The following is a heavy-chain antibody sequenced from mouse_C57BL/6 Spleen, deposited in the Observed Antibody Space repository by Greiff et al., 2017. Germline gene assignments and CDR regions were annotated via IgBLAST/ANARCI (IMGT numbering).Heavy chain of an antibody. CDR3: AGGSSPYWYFDV. D-gene: IGHD1-1*01. CDR1: GYTFTDYN. CDR2: INPNNGGT. V-gene: IGHV1-22*01. J-gene: IGHJ1*03. Sequence: EVQLQQSGPELVKPGASVKMSCKASGYTFTDYNMHWVKQSHGKSLEWIGYINPNNGGTSYNQKFKGKATLTVNKSSSTAYMELRSMPSEDSAVYYCAGGSSPYWYFDVWGTGTTVTVSS.